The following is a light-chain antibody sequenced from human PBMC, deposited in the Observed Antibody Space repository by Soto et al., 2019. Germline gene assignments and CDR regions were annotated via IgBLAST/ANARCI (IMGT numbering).Light chain of an antibody. J-gene: IGKJ2*01. CDR3: QQYGISPT. CDR1: QNVISSH. V-gene: IGKV3-20*01. Sequence: VLTQSPGTLSLSPGERATLSCRASQNVISSHLAWYQQKPGQAPRLLIYGASSAATGIPDRFSGSGSGTDFTLTISRLEPEDFAVYYCQQYGISPTVGQGTKMEIK. CDR2: GAS.